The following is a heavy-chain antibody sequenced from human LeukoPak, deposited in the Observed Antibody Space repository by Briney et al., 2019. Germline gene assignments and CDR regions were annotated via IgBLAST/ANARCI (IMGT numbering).Heavy chain of an antibody. CDR3: AKDGEAFDI. J-gene: IGHJ3*02. D-gene: IGHD3-10*01. Sequence: GGSLRLSCAASGFTFSGSWMTWVRQAPGKGLEWVANIKPDGSNKYYVDSVKGRFTISRDNGKKSLYLQTNDLRDEDTALYYCAKDGEAFDIWGQGTMVTVSS. CDR2: IKPDGSNK. CDR1: GFTFSGSW. V-gene: IGHV3-7*01.